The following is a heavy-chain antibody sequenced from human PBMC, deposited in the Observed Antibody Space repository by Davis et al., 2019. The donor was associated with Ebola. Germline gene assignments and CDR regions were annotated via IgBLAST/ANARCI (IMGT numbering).Heavy chain of an antibody. J-gene: IGHJ5*02. CDR1: GWSFSGYY. Sequence: MPSETLSLTCAVYGWSFSGYYWSWIRQPPGKGLEWIGEIDHGRSANYNPSLKSRVTISVDTSKNQFSLKLNSVTAADAAVYYCARDGNYGSGSRNWFELWGQGTLVTVSS. CDR3: ARDGNYGSGSRNWFEL. CDR2: IDHGRSA. V-gene: IGHV4-34*01. D-gene: IGHD3-10*01.